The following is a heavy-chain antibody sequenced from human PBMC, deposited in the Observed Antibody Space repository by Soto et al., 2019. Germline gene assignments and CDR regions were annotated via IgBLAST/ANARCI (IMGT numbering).Heavy chain of an antibody. D-gene: IGHD3-10*01. CDR1: GYTFTSYG. Sequence: QVQLVQSGAEVKKPGASVKVSCKASGYTFTSYGISWVRQAPGQGLEWMGWISAYNGNTNYAQKLQGRVTMTTDTSTSTPSVELGSLRYDDAAVYDCATGSTVETGNCWGQGTLVTVSS. CDR2: ISAYNGNT. J-gene: IGHJ4*02. V-gene: IGHV1-18*01. CDR3: ATGSTVETGNC.